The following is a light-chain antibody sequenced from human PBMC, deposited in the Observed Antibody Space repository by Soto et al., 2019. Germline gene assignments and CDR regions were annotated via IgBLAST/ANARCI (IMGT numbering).Light chain of an antibody. CDR3: VLYMGSGISV. V-gene: IGLV8-61*01. Sequence: QAVVTQEPSFSVSPGGTVTLTCGLTSGSVSTTYSPSWYQQTPGQAPRTLIYSTNTRSSGVPDRFSGSSLGDKAALTITGAQADDESDYYCVLYMGSGISVFGGGTKVTVL. CDR1: SGSVSTTYS. CDR2: STN. J-gene: IGLJ3*02.